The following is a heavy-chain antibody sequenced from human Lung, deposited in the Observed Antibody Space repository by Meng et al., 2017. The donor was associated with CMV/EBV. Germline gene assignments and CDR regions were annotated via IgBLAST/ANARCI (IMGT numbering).Heavy chain of an antibody. Sequence: QVQLVQSGAEVKKPGASVKVSCKTSGYTFTGYYTHWVRQAPGQGLEWMGRINPKSGATDYAQKFQGRVTLTRDTSINTAYMELNRLTSDDTAVHYCARFGEVIDYWGQGTLVTVSS. D-gene: IGHD3-10*01. J-gene: IGHJ4*02. CDR2: INPKSGAT. V-gene: IGHV1-2*06. CDR3: ARFGEVIDY. CDR1: GYTFTGYY.